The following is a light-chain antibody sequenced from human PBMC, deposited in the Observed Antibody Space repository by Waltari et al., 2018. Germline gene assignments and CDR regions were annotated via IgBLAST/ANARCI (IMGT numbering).Light chain of an antibody. Sequence: DIQMTQSPSSLSASVGDRVTITCQASQGINKYLNWYQQKPGKPPNLLIYDASNLETGVPSRFSGSGSGRHFTLTISSLQPEDIATYYCQQFNSYPRTFGQGTRVEIK. CDR3: QQFNSYPRT. V-gene: IGKV1-33*01. CDR2: DAS. CDR1: QGINKY. J-gene: IGKJ1*01.